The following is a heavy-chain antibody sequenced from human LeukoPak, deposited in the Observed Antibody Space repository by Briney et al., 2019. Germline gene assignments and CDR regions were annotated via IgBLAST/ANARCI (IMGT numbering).Heavy chain of an antibody. D-gene: IGHD6-6*01. V-gene: IGHV1-69*05. CDR1: GGTFSSYA. Sequence: SVKVSCKASGGTFSSYAISWVRQAPGQGLEWMGGIMPIFGTANYAQKFQGRVTITTDESTSTAYMELSSLRSEDTAVYYCARSRQLGRGDYYYYYMDVWGKGTTVTFSS. CDR2: IMPIFGTA. J-gene: IGHJ6*03. CDR3: ARSRQLGRGDYYYYYMDV.